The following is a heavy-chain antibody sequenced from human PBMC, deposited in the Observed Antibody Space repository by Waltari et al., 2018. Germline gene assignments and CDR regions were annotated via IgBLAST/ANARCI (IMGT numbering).Heavy chain of an antibody. Sequence: VPLVQSGAEVKKPGASVKVSCKASGYTFTSNDINWVRQATGQGPEWVGWINPNYGNTGYAQKFHGRGTLTMDTSKSTAYMELSSLRSEDTAVYDCARTICSSTDCDGFDYWGQGTLVTVSS. CDR3: ARTICSSTDCDGFDY. J-gene: IGHJ4*02. D-gene: IGHD2-2*01. CDR2: INPNYGNT. CDR1: GYTFTSND. V-gene: IGHV1-8*01.